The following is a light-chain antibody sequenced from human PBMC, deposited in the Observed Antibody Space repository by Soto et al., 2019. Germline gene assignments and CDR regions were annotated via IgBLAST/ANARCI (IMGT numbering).Light chain of an antibody. V-gene: IGLV2-23*01. CDR2: EDS. Sequence: QSALTQPASVSGSPGQSITISCTGTNSDVGTYNLVSWYQHHPGKAPKLIIHEDSKRPSGVSYRFSGSKSGNTASLTLSGLQAEDGADYYCCSYAGSSTGVFGGGTKLTVL. CDR1: NSDVGTYNL. CDR3: CSYAGSSTGV. J-gene: IGLJ3*02.